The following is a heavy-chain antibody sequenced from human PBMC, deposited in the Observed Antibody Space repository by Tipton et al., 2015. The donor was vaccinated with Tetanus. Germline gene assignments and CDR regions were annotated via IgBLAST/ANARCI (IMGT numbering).Heavy chain of an antibody. V-gene: IGHV1-46*01. J-gene: IGHJ6*02. Sequence: QLVQSGAEVKKPGASVKVSCKASGYTFTSYYMHWVRQAPGQGLEWMGIINPSGGSTSYAQKFQGRVTMTGDTSTSTVYMELSSLRSEDTAVYYCARDRQYCSGGSCYGDDYYYYGMDVWGQGTTVTVSS. CDR3: ARDRQYCSGGSCYGDDYYYYGMDV. D-gene: IGHD2-15*01. CDR1: GYTFTSYY. CDR2: INPSGGST.